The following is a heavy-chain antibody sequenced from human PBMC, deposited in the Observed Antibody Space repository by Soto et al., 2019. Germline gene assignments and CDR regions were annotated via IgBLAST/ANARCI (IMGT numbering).Heavy chain of an antibody. Sequence: QVQLLQSGAEVKKPGSSVKVSCMTSAGTFSSYATSWVRQAPGQGLEWMGGIIPMFGTTNYSQKFQGRVTITADESTRIAYMELHSLRSEDTAVYYCTRPRIAAAYNHYYYYGMDSWGLGTTVTVSS. CDR3: TRPRIAAAYNHYYYYGMDS. CDR2: IIPMFGTT. V-gene: IGHV1-69*12. D-gene: IGHD6-13*01. CDR1: AGTFSSYA. J-gene: IGHJ6*02.